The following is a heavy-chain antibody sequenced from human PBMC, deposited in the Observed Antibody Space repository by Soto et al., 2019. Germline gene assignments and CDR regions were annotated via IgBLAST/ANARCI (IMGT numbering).Heavy chain of an antibody. D-gene: IGHD3-10*01. CDR3: AKDRDYPRDYFHY. CDR2: VSGNGQGI. Sequence: LRLSCAASGFTFSSYAMSWVRQAPGKGLEWVSAVSGNGQGIYYADSVRGRFTISRDNSKNTVFLHMDSLRAEDTAVYYCAKDRDYPRDYFHYWGQGTLVTVSS. J-gene: IGHJ4*02. V-gene: IGHV3-23*01. CDR1: GFTFSSYA.